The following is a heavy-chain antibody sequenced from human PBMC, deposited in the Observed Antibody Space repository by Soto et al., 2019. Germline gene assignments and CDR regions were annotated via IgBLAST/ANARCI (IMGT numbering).Heavy chain of an antibody. CDR2: INPKTAAT. D-gene: IGHD1-26*01. CDR3: ARIKWGLDYYSGMDV. V-gene: IGHV1-2*02. J-gene: IGHJ6*02. Sequence: DASVKASCRASGSNFSDYFIQWLRQAPGQGLEWVAWINPKTAATNYAKKFQDRVTLTSDTSFSTAYLELTRLRPDDTAVYYCARIKWGLDYYSGMDVWGQGTAVTVSS. CDR1: GSNFSDYF.